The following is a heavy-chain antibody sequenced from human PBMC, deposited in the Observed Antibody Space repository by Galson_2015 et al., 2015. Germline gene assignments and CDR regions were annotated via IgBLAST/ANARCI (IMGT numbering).Heavy chain of an antibody. J-gene: IGHJ6*02. CDR2: IYGGGST. D-gene: IGHD1-26*01. CDR1: GFTVRSNY. CDR3: ARCGTPAYGMDV. Sequence: SLRLSRAASGFTVRSNYMSWGRQAPGKGLEWGSVIYGGGSTYQADCEKGRFTISRDNSKNTLYLQMNSLRAEDTAVYYCARCGTPAYGMDVWGQGTTVTVSS. V-gene: IGHV3-53*01.